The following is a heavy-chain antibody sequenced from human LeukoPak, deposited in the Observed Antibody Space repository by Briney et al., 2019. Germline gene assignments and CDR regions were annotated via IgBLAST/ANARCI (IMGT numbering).Heavy chain of an antibody. CDR1: GYTFTSYG. CDR3: ARVDSPGGIAVADYYYMDV. Sequence: VASVKVSCKASGYTFTSYGISWVRQAPGQGLEWMGWISAYNGNTNYAQKLQGRVTMTTDTSTSTAYMELRSLRSDDTAVYYCARVDSPGGIAVADYYYMDVWGKGTTVTVSS. CDR2: ISAYNGNT. D-gene: IGHD6-19*01. V-gene: IGHV1-18*01. J-gene: IGHJ6*03.